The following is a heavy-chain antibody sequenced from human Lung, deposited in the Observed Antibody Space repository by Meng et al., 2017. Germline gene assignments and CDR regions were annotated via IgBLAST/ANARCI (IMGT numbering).Heavy chain of an antibody. CDR1: GFTFSNAW. Sequence: EVELVESGGGLVKPGGSLRLSCEGTGFTFSNAWMTWVRQVPGKRLEWVGRIKSKPDGETIDYAAPVKGRFTISRDDSKNTVYLQMNSLKTEDTALYYCTGHIDYWGQGTLVTVSS. CDR3: TGHIDY. J-gene: IGHJ4*02. V-gene: IGHV3-15*01. CDR2: IKSKPDGETI.